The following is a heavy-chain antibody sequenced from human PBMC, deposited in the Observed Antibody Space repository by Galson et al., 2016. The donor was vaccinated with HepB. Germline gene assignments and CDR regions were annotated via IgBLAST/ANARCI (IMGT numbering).Heavy chain of an antibody. CDR1: GGSISSYY. J-gene: IGHJ5*01. CDR2: IFYSGST. V-gene: IGHV4-59*01. D-gene: IGHD2-8*02. Sequence: SETLSLTCTVSGGSISSYYWSWIRQPPGKGPEWIGTIFYSGSTSYNPSLKSRVTILVDTAKNKFSLRLNSMTAADTAVYYCARELALGYCTGGSCFGFWGQGTLVTVSS. CDR3: ARELALGYCTGGSCFGF.